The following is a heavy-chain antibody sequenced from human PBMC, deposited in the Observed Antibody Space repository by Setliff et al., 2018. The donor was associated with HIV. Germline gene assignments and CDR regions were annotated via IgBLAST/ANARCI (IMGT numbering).Heavy chain of an antibody. Sequence: PSETLSLTCTVSGGSISSYYWSWIRQPPGKGLEWIGYIYYSGGTNYNPSLKSRVTISVDTSKNQFSLKLSSVTAADTAVYYCARDQTDGGNGEWRFRPRDYWYFDLWGRGTLVTVSS. CDR1: GGSISSYY. CDR3: ARDQTDGGNGEWRFRPRDYWYFDL. CDR2: IYYSGGT. D-gene: IGHD2-15*01. V-gene: IGHV4-59*01. J-gene: IGHJ2*01.